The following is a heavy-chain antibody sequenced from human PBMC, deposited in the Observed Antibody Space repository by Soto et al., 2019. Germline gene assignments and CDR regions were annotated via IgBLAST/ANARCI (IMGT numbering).Heavy chain of an antibody. CDR2: IRSKANSYAT. Sequence: VGSLRLSCAASGFTFSGSAMHWVRQASGKGLEWVGRIRSKANSYATAYAASVKGRFTISRDDSKNTAYLQMNSLKTEDTAVYYCTFRPVVVATIIDYWGQGTLVTVSS. CDR3: TFRPVVVATIIDY. D-gene: IGHD5-12*01. J-gene: IGHJ4*02. CDR1: GFTFSGSA. V-gene: IGHV3-73*01.